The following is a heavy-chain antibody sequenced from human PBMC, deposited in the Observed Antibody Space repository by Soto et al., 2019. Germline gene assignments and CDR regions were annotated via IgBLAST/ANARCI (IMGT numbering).Heavy chain of an antibody. CDR1: GGSISSSSDY. D-gene: IGHD1-1*01. J-gene: IGHJ6*04. V-gene: IGHV4-39*01. Sequence: PSDTLYLTCTVSGGSISSSSDYWGWNRQPPGKGLEWIGSIYYSGSTYYNPSLKSRVTISVDTSKNQFSLNLSSVTAADTAGYNCAKPSPRWTHYCYGMDVLGKGTTVTVFS. CDR3: AKPSPRWTHYCYGMDV. CDR2: IYYSGST.